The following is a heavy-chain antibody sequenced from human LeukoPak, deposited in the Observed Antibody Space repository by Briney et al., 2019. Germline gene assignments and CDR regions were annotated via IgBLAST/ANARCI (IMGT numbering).Heavy chain of an antibody. D-gene: IGHD6-19*01. CDR1: GGSISSYY. CDR3: ARAGWYDAFDI. CDR2: IYYTGST. J-gene: IGHJ3*02. Sequence: SETLSLTCTVSGGSISSYYYNWIRQPPGKGLEWIGYIYYTGSTNYNPSLKSRVTISVDTSKNQFSLKLSSVTAADTAVYYCARAGWYDAFDIWGQGTMVTVSS. V-gene: IGHV4-59*01.